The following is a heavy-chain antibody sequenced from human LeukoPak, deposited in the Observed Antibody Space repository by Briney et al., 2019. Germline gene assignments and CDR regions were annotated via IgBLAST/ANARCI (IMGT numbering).Heavy chain of an antibody. V-gene: IGHV4-34*01. CDR2: INHRGST. CDR1: GGSFRGYY. CDR3: ARGDILTGYSY. Sequence: SETLSLTCAVYGGSFRGYYWSWIRQPPGKGLEWIGEINHRGSTKYNPSLKSRVTISVGTSKNQFSLNLRSATAADTAVYYCARGDILTGYSYWGQGPLVTVSS. J-gene: IGHJ4*02. D-gene: IGHD3-9*01.